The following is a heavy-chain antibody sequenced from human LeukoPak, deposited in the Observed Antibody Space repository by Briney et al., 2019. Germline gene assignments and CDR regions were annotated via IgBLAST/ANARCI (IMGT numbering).Heavy chain of an antibody. J-gene: IGHJ4*02. Sequence: GGSLRLSCVASGFTFSSYWMSWVRQAPGKGLEWVADVKQDGSERYYVDSVKGRFTISRDNAKNSLYLQMNSLRAEDTAVYYCARDYDYVLGTYRYYYFDYWGQGTLVTVPS. V-gene: IGHV3-7*04. D-gene: IGHD3-16*02. CDR2: VKQDGSER. CDR3: ARDYDYVLGTYRYYYFDY. CDR1: GFTFSSYW.